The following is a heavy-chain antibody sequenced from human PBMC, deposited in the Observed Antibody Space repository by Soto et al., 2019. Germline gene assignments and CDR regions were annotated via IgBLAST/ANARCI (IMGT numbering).Heavy chain of an antibody. J-gene: IGHJ5*02. CDR1: GGSIRSYY. V-gene: IGHV4-59*01. CDR3: ARDVATTGPRWLDT. Sequence: SETLSLTCTVSGGSIRSYYWTWIRQPPGRGLEWIGYIDYSGNTNYNPSLKSRVTISVDTSKNQFSLKLSSVTAADTSVYFCARDVATTGPRWLDTWGQGTLVTVSS. CDR2: IDYSGNT. D-gene: IGHD1-1*01.